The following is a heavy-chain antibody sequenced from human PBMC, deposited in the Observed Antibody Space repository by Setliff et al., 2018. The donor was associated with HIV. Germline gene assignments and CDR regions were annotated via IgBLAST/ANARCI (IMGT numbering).Heavy chain of an antibody. CDR2: ISNDGSHK. D-gene: IGHD3-3*01. CDR3: VGGHYDLWSGYVNYYLDL. CDR1: GFMFGSYG. Sequence: GESLRLSCAASGFMFGSYGMHWVRQAPVKGLEWMALISNDGSHKYYADSVKGRFTISRDNSKNTLYLRMDSLRPEDTALYYCVGGHYDLWSGYVNYYLDLWGQGTLVTVSS. J-gene: IGHJ4*02. V-gene: IGHV3-30*04.